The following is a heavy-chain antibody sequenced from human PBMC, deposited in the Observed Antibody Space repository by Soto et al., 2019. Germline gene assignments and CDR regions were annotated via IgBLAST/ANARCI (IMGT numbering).Heavy chain of an antibody. CDR2: IYYSGST. CDR1: GGSISSSSYY. D-gene: IGHD2-2*01. J-gene: IGHJ6*02. Sequence: SETLSLTCTVSGGSISSSSYYWGWIRQPPGKGLEWIGSIYYSGSTYYNPSLKSRVTISVDTSKNQFSLKLSSVTAADTAVYYCAGRVEMGVYGMDVWGQGTTVTVYS. V-gene: IGHV4-39*01. CDR3: AGRVEMGVYGMDV.